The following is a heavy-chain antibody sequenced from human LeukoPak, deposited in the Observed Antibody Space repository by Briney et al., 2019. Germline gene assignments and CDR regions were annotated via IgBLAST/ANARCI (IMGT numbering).Heavy chain of an antibody. V-gene: IGHV4-59*01. J-gene: IGHJ4*02. Sequence: SETLSLTCTVSGGSISSYNWNWIRQPPGKGLEWIGNIYYTGSTNYNPSFKGRVTISVDTSKNQFSLKLSSVTAADAAVFYCARGASGWYWIDYWGLGTLVTVSS. CDR2: IYYTGST. CDR1: GGSISSYN. CDR3: ARGASGWYWIDY. D-gene: IGHD6-19*01.